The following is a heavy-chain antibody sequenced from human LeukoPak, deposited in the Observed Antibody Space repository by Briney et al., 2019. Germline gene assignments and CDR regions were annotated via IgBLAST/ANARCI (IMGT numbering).Heavy chain of an antibody. CDR3: AGDQQLTGMDV. J-gene: IGHJ6*02. D-gene: IGHD6-13*01. CDR1: GYTFTSYA. Sequence: ASVKVSCKASGYTFTSYAMHWVRQAPGQRLEWIGWINAGNGNTKFSQKFQGRVTITRDTSASTAYMELRSLRSDDTAVYYCAGDQQLTGMDVWGQGTTVTVSS. V-gene: IGHV1-3*01. CDR2: INAGNGNT.